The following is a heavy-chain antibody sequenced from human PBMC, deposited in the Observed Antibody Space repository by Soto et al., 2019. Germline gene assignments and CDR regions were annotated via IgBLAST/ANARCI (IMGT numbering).Heavy chain of an antibody. Sequence: QLQLQESGSGLVKPSQTLSLTCAVSGGSISSGGYSWSWIRQPPGKGLEWIGYIYHSGSTYYNPSLKXRXTXPXHRSKNQFSLRLSSVTAADTAVYYCAGGIAARPLGYWGQGTLVTVSS. J-gene: IGHJ4*02. D-gene: IGHD6-6*01. CDR1: GGSISSGGYS. V-gene: IGHV4-30-2*01. CDR2: IYHSGST. CDR3: AGGIAARPLGY.